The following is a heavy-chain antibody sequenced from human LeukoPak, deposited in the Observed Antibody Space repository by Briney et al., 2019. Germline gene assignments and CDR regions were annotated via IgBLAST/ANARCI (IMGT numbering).Heavy chain of an antibody. CDR2: ISSSRSYI. Sequence: KPGGSLRLSCAASGFTFSSYSMNWVRQASGKGLEWVSSISSSRSYIYYADSVKGRFTISRDNSKNSLYLQMNSLRAEETAVYCCARDGHDYGDYQSLSYYYYYYGMGVWGRGTTVTVSS. V-gene: IGHV3-21*01. D-gene: IGHD4-17*01. CDR3: ARDGHDYGDYQSLSYYYYYYGMGV. J-gene: IGHJ6*01. CDR1: GFTFSSYS.